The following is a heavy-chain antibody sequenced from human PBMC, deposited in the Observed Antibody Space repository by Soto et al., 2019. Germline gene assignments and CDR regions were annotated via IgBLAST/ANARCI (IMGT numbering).Heavy chain of an antibody. CDR2: ISGSGDNT. CDR3: VLGTYYFDY. CDR1: GFTFSNYA. J-gene: IGHJ4*02. V-gene: IGHV3-23*01. Sequence: GGSLSLSCAASGFTFSNYAMSWVRQAPGKGLEWVSGISGSGDNTYHADSVKGRFTISRDNSKNTLYVQMNSLRAEDTAIYYCVLGTYYFDYWGQGTLVTVSS.